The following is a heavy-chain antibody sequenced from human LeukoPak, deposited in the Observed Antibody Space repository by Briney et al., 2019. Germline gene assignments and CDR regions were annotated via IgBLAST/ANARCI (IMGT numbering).Heavy chain of an antibody. V-gene: IGHV1-69*02. Sequence: SVKVSCKASGGTFRSYTISWVRQAPGQGLEWMGRIIPILGIANYAQKFQGRVTITADKSTSTAYMELSSLRSEDTAVYYCARTPTKSYDFWSGYLYYFDYWGQGTLVTVSS. CDR3: ARTPTKSYDFWSGYLYYFDY. CDR2: IIPILGIA. CDR1: GGTFRSYT. D-gene: IGHD3-3*01. J-gene: IGHJ4*02.